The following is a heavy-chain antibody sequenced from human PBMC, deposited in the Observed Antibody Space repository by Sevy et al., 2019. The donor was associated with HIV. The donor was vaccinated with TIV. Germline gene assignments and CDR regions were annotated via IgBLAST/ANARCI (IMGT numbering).Heavy chain of an antibody. D-gene: IGHD3-22*01. CDR3: ARGGYFNDRRANRHFDY. CDR1: GFTFSNYG. J-gene: IGHJ4*02. CDR2: IWNDGSNK. V-gene: IGHV3-33*01. Sequence: GGSLRLSCAASGFTFSNYGMHWVRQAPGKGLEWVAVIWNDGSNKYYADSVKGRFTISRDNSKNTLYLQMNSLRVEDTAGDLCARGGYFNDRRANRHFDYWGQGTLVTVSS.